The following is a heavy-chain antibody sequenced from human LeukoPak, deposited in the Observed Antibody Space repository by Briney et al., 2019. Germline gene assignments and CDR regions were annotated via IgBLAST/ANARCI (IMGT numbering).Heavy chain of an antibody. CDR2: INHSGST. Sequence: SETLSLTCAVYAGSFSGYYWSWIRQPPGKGLEWIGEINHSGSTNYNPSLKSRVTISVDTSKNQFSLKLSSVTAADTAVYYCARPQVIYDSSGYYYVYFQHWGQGTLVTVSS. J-gene: IGHJ1*01. V-gene: IGHV4-34*01. CDR1: AGSFSGYY. D-gene: IGHD3-22*01. CDR3: ARPQVIYDSSGYYYVYFQH.